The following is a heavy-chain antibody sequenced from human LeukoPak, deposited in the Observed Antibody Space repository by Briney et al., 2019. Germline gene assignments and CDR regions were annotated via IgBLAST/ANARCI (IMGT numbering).Heavy chain of an antibody. Sequence: GAPGPSRGAPGFALKCLRLHRGRPAPGEGAEVGGGISYYGSNKYYADSVKGRFTISRDNSKNTLYLQMNSLRAEDTAVYYCAKDARDYGDYVFDYWGQGTLVTVSS. CDR3: AKDARDYGDYVFDY. D-gene: IGHD4-17*01. J-gene: IGHJ4*02. V-gene: IGHV3-30*18. CDR1: GFALKCLR. CDR2: ISYYGSNK.